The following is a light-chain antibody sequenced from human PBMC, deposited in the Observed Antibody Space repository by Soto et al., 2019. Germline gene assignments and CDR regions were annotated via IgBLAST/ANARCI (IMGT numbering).Light chain of an antibody. V-gene: IGKV3-11*01. J-gene: IGKJ4*01. Sequence: EIVLTQSPGTLSLSPGETVTLSCRASQSVDNYLAWYQQKPGQAPRLLIYDASNRATGVPARFSGSGSGTDFTLTISSLEPEDFAVYFCQHRANWPLTFGGGTKVEIK. CDR2: DAS. CDR3: QHRANWPLT. CDR1: QSVDNY.